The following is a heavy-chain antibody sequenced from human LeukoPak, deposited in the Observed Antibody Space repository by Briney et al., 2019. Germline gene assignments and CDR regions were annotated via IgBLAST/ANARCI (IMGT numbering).Heavy chain of an antibody. CDR2: IRYDGSSK. D-gene: IGHD3-9*01. CDR1: GFTFSGYG. CDR3: AKSDYDILTGYYFDY. V-gene: IGHV3-30*02. J-gene: IGHJ4*02. Sequence: GGSLRLSCAASGFTFSGYGMYWVRQAPGKGLEWVAFIRYDGSSKYYADSVEGRFTISRDNSKNTLYLQMNSLRVEDTAVYYCAKSDYDILTGYYFDYWGQGTLVTVSS.